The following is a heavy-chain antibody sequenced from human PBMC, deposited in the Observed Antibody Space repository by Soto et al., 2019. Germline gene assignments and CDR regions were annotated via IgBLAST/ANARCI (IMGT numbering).Heavy chain of an antibody. J-gene: IGHJ3*02. Sequence: QVQLVESGGGVVQPGRSLRLSCAASGFTFSSYGMHWVRQAPGKGLEWVAVIWYDGSNKYYAYSVKGRFTISRDNSKNTLYLQMNSLRAEDTAVYYCARDVENAVVGDPFVDIWGQGTMVTVSS. CDR1: GFTFSSYG. CDR3: ARDVENAVVGDPFVDI. V-gene: IGHV3-33*01. D-gene: IGHD2-15*01. CDR2: IWYDGSNK.